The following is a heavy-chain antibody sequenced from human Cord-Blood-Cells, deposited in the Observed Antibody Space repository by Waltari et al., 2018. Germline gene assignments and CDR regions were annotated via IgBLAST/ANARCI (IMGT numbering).Heavy chain of an antibody. CDR3: ATDAAPRMGPILFDY. CDR1: GYTLTELS. V-gene: IGHV1-24*01. J-gene: IGHJ4*02. Sequence: QVQLVQSGAEVKKPGASVKVSCKVSGYTLTELSMHWVRQAPGKGLGWMGGFDPEAGETIYAQKFQGRVTMTEDTSTDTAYMELSSLRAEDTAVYYCATDAAPRMGPILFDYWGQGTLVTVSS. CDR2: FDPEAGET. D-gene: IGHD3-16*01.